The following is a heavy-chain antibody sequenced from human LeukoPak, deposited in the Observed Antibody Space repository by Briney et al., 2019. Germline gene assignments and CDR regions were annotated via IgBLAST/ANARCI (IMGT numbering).Heavy chain of an antibody. J-gene: IGHJ6*02. CDR3: ARENILTGYPLRFYYGMDV. CDR1: GFTFSSYA. D-gene: IGHD3-9*01. CDR2: ISGSGGST. Sequence: GGSLRLSCAASGFTFSSYAMSWVRQAPGKGLEWVSAISGSGGSTYYADSVKGRFTISRDNSKNTLYLQMNSLRAEDTAVYYCARENILTGYPLRFYYGMDVWGQGTTVTVSS. V-gene: IGHV3-23*01.